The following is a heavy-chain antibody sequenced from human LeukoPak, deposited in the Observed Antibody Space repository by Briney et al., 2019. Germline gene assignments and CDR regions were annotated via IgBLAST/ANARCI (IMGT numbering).Heavy chain of an antibody. CDR3: ARTGYSSGWYGGFDI. D-gene: IGHD6-19*01. V-gene: IGHV5-51*01. J-gene: IGHJ3*02. CDR2: IYPGDSDT. Sequence: GESLKISCKGSGYSFTNYWIGWVRQMPGKGLVWMGIIYPGDSDTRYSPSFQGQVTISADKSISTAYLQWSTLKASDTAMYYCARTGYSSGWYGGFDIWGQGTLVTVSS. CDR1: GYSFTNYW.